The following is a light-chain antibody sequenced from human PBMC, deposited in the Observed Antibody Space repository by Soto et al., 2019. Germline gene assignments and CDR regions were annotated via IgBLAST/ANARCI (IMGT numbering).Light chain of an antibody. CDR2: DAS. J-gene: IGKJ2*03. V-gene: IGKV1-33*01. Sequence: DIQMTQSPSSLSASVGDRVTITCQASQDITNFLNWYQQKPGKAPKLLIYDASSLQTGVPSRFSGSGSGTDFSFTISSLHPEDIATYYWQQFDDVPYSFGQGTKVAIK. CDR3: QQFDDVPYS. CDR1: QDITNF.